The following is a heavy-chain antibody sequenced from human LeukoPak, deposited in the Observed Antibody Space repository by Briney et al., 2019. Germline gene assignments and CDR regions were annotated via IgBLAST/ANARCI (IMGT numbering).Heavy chain of an antibody. V-gene: IGHV1-8*03. D-gene: IGHD3-22*01. CDR3: ARDGHRRYYYDSSGYYRGDY. CDR2: MNPNSGNT. CDR1: GYTFTSYD. J-gene: IGHJ4*02. Sequence: ASVKVSCKASGYTFTSYDTNWVRQATGQGLEWMGWMNPNSGNTGYAQKFQGRVTITRNTSISTAYMELSSLRSEDTAVYYCARDGHRRYYYDSSGYYRGDYWGQGTLVTVSS.